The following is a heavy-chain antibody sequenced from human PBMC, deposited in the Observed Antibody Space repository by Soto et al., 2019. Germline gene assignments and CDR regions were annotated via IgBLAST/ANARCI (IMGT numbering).Heavy chain of an antibody. Sequence: ASVKVSCKVSGYTLTELSMHWVRQAPGKGLEWMGDFDPEDGETIYAQKFQGRVTMTEDTSTDTAYMELRSLRSEDTAVYYCATVQIYDYIWGSYRYLQYYFDYWGQGTLVTVSS. CDR1: GYTLTELS. J-gene: IGHJ4*02. CDR2: FDPEDGET. D-gene: IGHD3-16*02. CDR3: ATVQIYDYIWGSYRYLQYYFDY. V-gene: IGHV1-24*01.